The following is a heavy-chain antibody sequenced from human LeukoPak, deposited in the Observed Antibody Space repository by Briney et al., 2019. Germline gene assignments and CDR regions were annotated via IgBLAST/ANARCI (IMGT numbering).Heavy chain of an antibody. CDR2: IRYDGSNK. V-gene: IGHV3-30*02. Sequence: GGSLRLSCAASGFTFSSYGMHWVRQAPGKGLEWVAFIRYDGSNKYYSNSVEGRFTISRDNATLYLQMNSLRAEDTAMYYCARETRGESDYWGHGTLVTVSS. D-gene: IGHD3-10*01. CDR1: GFTFSSYG. J-gene: IGHJ4*01. CDR3: ARETRGESDY.